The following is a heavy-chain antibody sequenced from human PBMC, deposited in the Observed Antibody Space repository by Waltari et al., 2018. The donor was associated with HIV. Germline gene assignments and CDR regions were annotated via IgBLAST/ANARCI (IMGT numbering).Heavy chain of an antibody. Sequence: EVQLVESGGGLGKPGGSLRLSCAVSGFTFSNAWISWVREAPGKGLGWVGRNKTKTHGATVDYAAPVTGTFTIARDDSHSTLYLEINSLNSGDTAVYYCTTIQFYYVFEFWGLGTLVTVSS. D-gene: IGHD3-10*02. CDR2: NKTKTHGATV. J-gene: IGHJ4*02. CDR3: TTIQFYYVFEF. CDR1: GFTFSNAW. V-gene: IGHV3-15*01.